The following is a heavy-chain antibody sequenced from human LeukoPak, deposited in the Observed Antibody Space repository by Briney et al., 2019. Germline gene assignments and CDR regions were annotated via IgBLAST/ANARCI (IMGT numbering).Heavy chain of an antibody. V-gene: IGHV4-39*07. Sequence: PSETLSLTCSVSGDSISSSNYYWGWIRQPPGKGLEWIGDIFYSGSTYYNPSLKSRVTMSADTSKNQFSLKLASVTAADTAIYYCARVLKSRDSAGYSFYFDYWGQGTLVTVSS. CDR1: GDSISSSNYY. D-gene: IGHD3-9*01. CDR2: IFYSGST. J-gene: IGHJ4*02. CDR3: ARVLKSRDSAGYSFYFDY.